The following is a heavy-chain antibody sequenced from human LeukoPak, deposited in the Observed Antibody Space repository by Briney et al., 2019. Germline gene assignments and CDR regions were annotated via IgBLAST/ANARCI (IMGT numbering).Heavy chain of an antibody. Sequence: GGSLRLSCAASGFTVSSNYMSWVRQAPGKGLEWVSVIYSGGTTYYADSVKGRFTISRDNSKNTLYLQMNSLRVEDTAVYYCARDIGSGNYFDYWGQGTLVTVSS. J-gene: IGHJ4*02. CDR3: ARDIGSGNYFDY. D-gene: IGHD1-26*01. CDR1: GFTVSSNY. V-gene: IGHV3-53*01. CDR2: IYSGGTT.